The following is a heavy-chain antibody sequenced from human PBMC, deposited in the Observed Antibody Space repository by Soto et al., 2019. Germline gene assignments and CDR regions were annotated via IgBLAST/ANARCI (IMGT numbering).Heavy chain of an antibody. CDR2: IYYSGTT. Sequence: QVPLQESGPGLVKPSQTLFLICIVSVGSITRGAVGSYWTCIRQHPRKGLEWIGYIYYSGTTSYTPSVKRRPTTSMDTPEHQFYLELTSVTAADTAIYFCASGHDAYKGRYWGQGTLVTVSS. CDR3: ASGHDAYKGRY. J-gene: IGHJ4*02. V-gene: IGHV4-31*03. D-gene: IGHD1-1*01. CDR1: VGSITRGAVGSY.